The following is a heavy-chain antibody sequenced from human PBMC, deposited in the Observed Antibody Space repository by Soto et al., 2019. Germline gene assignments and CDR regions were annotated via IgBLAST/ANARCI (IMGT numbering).Heavy chain of an antibody. Sequence: SETLSLTCAVSVYSIRSSNWCGWIRQPPGKGLEWIGYIYYSGTTYYNPSLKSRVTMSVDTSKNQFSLKLTSVTAVDTAVYYCARREIQGPIDYWGQGTLVTVS. J-gene: IGHJ4*02. CDR3: ARREIQGPIDY. D-gene: IGHD1-26*01. V-gene: IGHV4-28*01. CDR1: VYSIRSSNW. CDR2: IYYSGTT.